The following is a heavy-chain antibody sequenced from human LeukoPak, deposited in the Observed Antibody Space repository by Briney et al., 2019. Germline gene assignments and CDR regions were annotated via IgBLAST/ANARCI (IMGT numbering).Heavy chain of an antibody. CDR2: IYTSGST. V-gene: IGHV4-61*02. D-gene: IGHD5-24*01. CDR1: GGSISSGSYY. J-gene: IGHJ4*02. Sequence: SQTLSLTCTVSGGSISSGSYYWGWHRQPAGTGLEWIGSIYTSGSTNYNPSLKSRVTISVDTSKNQFSLKLSSVTAADTAVYYCARDGYNLDYFDYWGQGTLVTVSS. CDR3: ARDGYNLDYFDY.